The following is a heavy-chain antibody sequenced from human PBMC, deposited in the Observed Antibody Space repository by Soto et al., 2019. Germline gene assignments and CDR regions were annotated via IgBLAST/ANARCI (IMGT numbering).Heavy chain of an antibody. CDR1: GFTFSSYA. D-gene: IGHD3-10*01. V-gene: IGHV3-64D*08. J-gene: IGHJ4*02. CDR3: VKDMIGDYYGSGSYPFDY. Sequence: GGSLRLSCSASGFTFSSYAMHWVRQAPGKGLEYVSAISSNGGSTYYADSVKGRFTISRDNSKNTLYLQMSSLRAEDTAVYYCVKDMIGDYYGSGSYPFDYWGQGTLVTVSS. CDR2: ISSNGGST.